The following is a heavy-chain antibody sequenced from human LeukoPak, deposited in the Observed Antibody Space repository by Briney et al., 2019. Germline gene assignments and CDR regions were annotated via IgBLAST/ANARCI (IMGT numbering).Heavy chain of an antibody. Sequence: PSETLSLTCAVYGGSFSSYYWSWIRQPPGKGLEWIGEINHSGSTNYNPSLKSRVTISVDTSKNQFSLKLSSVTAADTAVYYCARTQNYDYVWGSYRPYYFDYWGQGTLVTVSS. J-gene: IGHJ4*02. CDR2: INHSGST. CDR3: ARTQNYDYVWGSYRPYYFDY. CDR1: GGSFSSYY. D-gene: IGHD3-16*02. V-gene: IGHV4-34*01.